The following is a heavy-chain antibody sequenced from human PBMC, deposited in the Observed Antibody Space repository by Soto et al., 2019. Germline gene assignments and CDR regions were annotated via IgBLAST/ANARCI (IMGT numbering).Heavy chain of an antibody. J-gene: IGHJ6*02. CDR2: ISDDGSKK. D-gene: IGHD2-2*01. CDR3: AKDRRYCIGNSCYYADYFGMDV. CDR1: GFTFSSYG. V-gene: IGHV3-30*18. Sequence: LRLSCAISGFTFSSYGMHWVRQAPGKGLQWVAGISDDGSKKYYADSVKGRFTISRDNSKNTLYLQMNSLRAEDTAVYYCAKDRRYCIGNSCYYADYFGMDVWGQGTTVTVSS.